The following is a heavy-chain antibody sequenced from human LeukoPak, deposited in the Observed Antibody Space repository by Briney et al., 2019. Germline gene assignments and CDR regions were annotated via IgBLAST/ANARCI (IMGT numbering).Heavy chain of an antibody. CDR2: INSGGGP. Sequence: GGSLTLSCAASGFTFSTYAMSWVRQAPGKGLEWVSTINSGGGPYYADSVTGRFTVSRDISKNTLFLQMNSLRVEDTATYYCARDYTSGVVGDNRLDYWGQGTVVTVSS. V-gene: IGHV3-23*01. CDR3: ARDYTSGVVGDNRLDY. D-gene: IGHD2-21*01. J-gene: IGHJ4*02. CDR1: GFTFSTYA.